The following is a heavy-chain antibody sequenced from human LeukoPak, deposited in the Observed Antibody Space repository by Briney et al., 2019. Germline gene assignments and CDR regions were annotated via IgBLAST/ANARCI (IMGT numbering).Heavy chain of an antibody. V-gene: IGHV3-21*05. D-gene: IGHD2-2*01. CDR3: ARDTIQPGLIDD. CDR1: GFSFSLYA. CDR2: INSGGDDI. Sequence: GGSLRLSCAASGFSFSLYAMNWVRQAPGKGLEWISYINSGGDDIHYAASVRGRFTISRDNAGNTLFLQLSSLRAEDTAVYYCARDTIQPGLIDDWGQGTLVTVSS. J-gene: IGHJ4*02.